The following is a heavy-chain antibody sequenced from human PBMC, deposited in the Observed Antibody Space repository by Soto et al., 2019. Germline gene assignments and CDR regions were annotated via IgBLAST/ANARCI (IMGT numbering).Heavy chain of an antibody. CDR2: INHSGST. Sequence: QVQLQQWGAGLLKPSETLSLTCAAYGGSFSGYYWSWIRQPPGQGLEWIGEINHSGSTNYNPSLKSRVTRSEDTYKSEFSLKLSSVTAADTAVYYCARVSLTYCSSTSCYVGWRDFDYWGQGTLVTVSS. V-gene: IGHV4-34*01. D-gene: IGHD2-2*01. J-gene: IGHJ4*02. CDR1: GGSFSGYY. CDR3: ARVSLTYCSSTSCYVGWRDFDY.